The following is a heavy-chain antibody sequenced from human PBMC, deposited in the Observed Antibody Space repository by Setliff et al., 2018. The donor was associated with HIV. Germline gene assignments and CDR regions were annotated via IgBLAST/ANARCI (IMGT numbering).Heavy chain of an antibody. D-gene: IGHD6-13*01. V-gene: IGHV3-64*02. CDR3: VKERWSTRYFDI. CDR1: GFTFDTHA. J-gene: IGHJ2*01. CDR2: ITSDGNNT. Sequence: PGGSLRLSCAASGFTFDTHAMHWLRQAPGERLQYISAITSDGNNTYYADSVKGRFTISGDNSKKTLFLQMDSLRIDDTAIYYCVKERWSTRYFDIWGRGSLVTVSS.